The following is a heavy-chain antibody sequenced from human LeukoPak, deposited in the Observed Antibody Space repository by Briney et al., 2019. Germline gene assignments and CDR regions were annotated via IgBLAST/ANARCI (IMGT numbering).Heavy chain of an antibody. V-gene: IGHV1-2*02. Sequence: GASVKVSCKASGYTFTGCYMHWVRRAPGQGLEWVGWINPNSGGTNYAQKFQGRVTMTRDTSISTAYMELSRLRSDDTAVYYCARGITMVRGVIILDWFDPWGQGTLVTVSS. CDR3: ARGITMVRGVIILDWFDP. CDR1: GYTFTGCY. J-gene: IGHJ5*02. D-gene: IGHD3-10*01. CDR2: INPNSGGT.